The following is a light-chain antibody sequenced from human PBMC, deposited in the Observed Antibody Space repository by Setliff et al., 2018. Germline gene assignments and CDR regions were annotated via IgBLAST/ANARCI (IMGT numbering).Light chain of an antibody. J-gene: IGLJ1*01. CDR2: AVG. CDR3: NAYTSGSTEV. V-gene: IGLV2-14*03. Sequence: QSVLTQPASVSGSPGQSITISCSGTSSDVGSYDLVSWYQQHPGKAPKLIIYAVGDRPSGVSNRFSDSKSGNTASLTISGLQTEDEADYYCNAYTSGSTEVFGTGTKGTVL. CDR1: SSDVGSYDL.